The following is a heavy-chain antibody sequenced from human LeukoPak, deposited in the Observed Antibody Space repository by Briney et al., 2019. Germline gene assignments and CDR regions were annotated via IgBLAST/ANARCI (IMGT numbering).Heavy chain of an antibody. Sequence: APVKVSCKASGYTFTGYYMHWVRQAPGQGLEWMGWINPNSGGTNYAQKFQGRVTMTRDTSISTAYMELSRLRSDDTAVYYCARAIPDYYDSSGYGGSEIWGQGTVVTVSS. V-gene: IGHV1-2*02. D-gene: IGHD3-22*01. CDR3: ARAIPDYYDSSGYGGSEI. CDR1: GYTFTGYY. CDR2: INPNSGGT. J-gene: IGHJ3*02.